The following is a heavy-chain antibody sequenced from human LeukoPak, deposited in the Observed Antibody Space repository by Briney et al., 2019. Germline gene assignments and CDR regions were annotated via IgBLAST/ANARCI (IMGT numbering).Heavy chain of an antibody. CDR3: AKATRRRHIVVVTAILAPDY. V-gene: IGHV3-23*01. D-gene: IGHD2-21*02. CDR1: GFTFSSYA. J-gene: IGHJ4*02. CDR2: ISGSGGST. Sequence: GASLRLSCAASGFTFSSYAMSWVRQAPGKGLEWVSAISGSGGSTYYADSVKGRFTISRDNSKNTLYLQMNSLRAEDTAVYYCAKATRRRHIVVVTAILAPDYWGQGTLVTVSS.